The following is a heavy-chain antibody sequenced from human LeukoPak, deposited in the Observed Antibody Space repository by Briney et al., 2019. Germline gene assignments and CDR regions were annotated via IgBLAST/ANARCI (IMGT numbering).Heavy chain of an antibody. Sequence: SETLSLTCTVSGYSISSGYYWGWIRQPPGKGLEWIGSIYHSGSTYYNPSLKSRVTISVDTSKNQFSLKLSSVTAADTAVYYCARDRVAGTYYYYYMDVWGKGTTVTVSS. V-gene: IGHV4-38-2*02. CDR3: ARDRVAGTYYYYYMDV. J-gene: IGHJ6*03. D-gene: IGHD6-19*01. CDR1: GYSISSGYY. CDR2: IYHSGST.